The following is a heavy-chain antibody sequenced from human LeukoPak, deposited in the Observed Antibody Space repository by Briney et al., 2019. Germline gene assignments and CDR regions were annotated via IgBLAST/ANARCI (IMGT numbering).Heavy chain of an antibody. D-gene: IGHD3-22*01. CDR2: IIPIFGKT. J-gene: IGHJ4*02. Sequence: SVKVSCTASGVTFSSYGITWVRQAPGQGLEWMGGIIPIFGKTNYAQKFQGRVTITADESTSTAYLEVNSLTSADTAMYYCARDYDSSGPQKNFFDFWGQGTLVTVSS. CDR1: GVTFSSYG. CDR3: ARDYDSSGPQKNFFDF. V-gene: IGHV1-69*13.